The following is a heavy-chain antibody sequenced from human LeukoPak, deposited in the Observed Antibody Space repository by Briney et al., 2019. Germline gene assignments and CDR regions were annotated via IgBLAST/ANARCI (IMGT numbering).Heavy chain of an antibody. Sequence: GGSLRLSCAASGFTFSSYWMHWVRQAPGKGLVWVSVINDGSGTNYADSVKGRSTISRDNAKNTLYLQMTSLGAEDTAVYYCVRGGFGHAMDVWGQGTTVTVSS. D-gene: IGHD3-10*01. CDR3: VRGGFGHAMDV. CDR2: INDGSGT. CDR1: GFTFSSYW. V-gene: IGHV3-74*01. J-gene: IGHJ6*02.